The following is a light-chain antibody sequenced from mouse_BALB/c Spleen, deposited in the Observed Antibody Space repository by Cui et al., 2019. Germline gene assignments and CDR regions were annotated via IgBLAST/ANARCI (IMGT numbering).Light chain of an antibody. CDR3: HQWSSYPWT. V-gene: IGKV4-80*01. CDR1: SSVSY. CDR2: STS. J-gene: IGKJ1*01. Sequence: QIVLTQSLPIMSASLGEQDTLTCSASSSVSYMHWYQQKSGTSPKLVIYSTSNRASGVPSRFSGSGSGTYYSLTISSVEAEDAADYYCHQWSSYPWTFGGGTKLEIK.